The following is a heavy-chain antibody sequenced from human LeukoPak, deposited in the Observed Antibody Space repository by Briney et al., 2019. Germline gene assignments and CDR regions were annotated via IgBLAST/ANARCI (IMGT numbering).Heavy chain of an antibody. CDR2: IYNSGST. Sequence: SSETLSLTCTVSGGSISSYYWSWIRQPPGKGLEWIGYIYNSGSTKYNPSLKSRVTISLDTSKNQFSLKLSSVTAADTAVYYCARGRSNWNDVQYWGQGTLVTVSS. D-gene: IGHD1-20*01. CDR3: ARGRSNWNDVQY. J-gene: IGHJ4*02. V-gene: IGHV4-59*01. CDR1: GGSISSYY.